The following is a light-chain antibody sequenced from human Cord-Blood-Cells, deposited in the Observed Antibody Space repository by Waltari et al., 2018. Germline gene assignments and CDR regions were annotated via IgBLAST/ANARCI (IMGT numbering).Light chain of an antibody. V-gene: IGKV6-21*01. CDR3: HQSSSFPIT. CDR2: YAS. Sequence: EIVLTQSTSFHSVTPKKKVTITCRASQSIGSCLHWYQQKPEQAPKLLIKYASHSVTGVPSRFSGSGSGTDFTLTISSLEADDAATYYCHQSSSFPITFGEGTRLEIK. CDR1: QSIGSC. J-gene: IGKJ5*01.